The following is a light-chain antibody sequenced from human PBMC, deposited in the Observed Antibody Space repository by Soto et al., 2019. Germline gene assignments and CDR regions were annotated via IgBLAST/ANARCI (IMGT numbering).Light chain of an antibody. J-gene: IGKJ4*01. CDR1: QGIGDT. Sequence: EVGMRQCPRTLSVSQEEGATLSCRASQGIGDTLAWYQHKPGQTPRLLIYDTSTRATGVPTRFSGSRSGAEFTLTINSLESEDFAVYYCQPYNNWPLTFGGGTKVDIK. V-gene: IGKV3-15*01. CDR2: DTS. CDR3: QPYNNWPLT.